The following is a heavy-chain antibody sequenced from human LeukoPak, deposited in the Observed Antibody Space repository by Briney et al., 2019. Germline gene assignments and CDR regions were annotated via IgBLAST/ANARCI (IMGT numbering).Heavy chain of an antibody. CDR1: GGSISSGGYY. J-gene: IGHJ4*02. D-gene: IGHD6-19*01. V-gene: IGHV4-31*08. CDR2: IYYSGST. Sequence: SQTLSLTCTVSGGSISSGGYYWSWIRQHPGKGLEWIGYIYYSGSTFHNPSLKSRVTISIDTSKNQFSLELTSVTAADTAIYYCVGHPAGRTVAGSFWGQGTLVTVSS. CDR3: VGHPAGRTVAGSF.